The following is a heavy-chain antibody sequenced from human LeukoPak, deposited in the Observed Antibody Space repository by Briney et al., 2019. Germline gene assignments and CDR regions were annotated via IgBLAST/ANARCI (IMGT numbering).Heavy chain of an antibody. J-gene: IGHJ4*02. V-gene: IGHV4-59*01. Sequence: SETLSLTCTVSGGSISGWYWSWIRQPPGKGLEWIGYIYGSGYTNYNPSLKSRVTMSIDTSKNHFSLKLTSVTAADTATYYCARETSLAGFASGLGFNYWGQGTLVTVSS. D-gene: IGHD6-19*01. CDR2: IYGSGYT. CDR3: ARETSLAGFASGLGFNY. CDR1: GGSISGWY.